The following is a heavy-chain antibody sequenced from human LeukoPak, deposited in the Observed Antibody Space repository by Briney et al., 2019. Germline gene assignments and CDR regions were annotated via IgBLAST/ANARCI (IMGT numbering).Heavy chain of an antibody. V-gene: IGHV4-38-2*02. Sequence: SETLSLTCTVSGYSISSGYYWGWIRQPPGKGLEWIGSIYHSGSTYYNPSLKSRVTISVDTSKNQFSLKLSSVTAADTAVYYCARALYYDFWSGYMPFDYWGQGTLVTVSS. CDR1: GYSISSGYY. D-gene: IGHD3-3*01. CDR3: ARALYYDFWSGYMPFDY. CDR2: IYHSGST. J-gene: IGHJ4*02.